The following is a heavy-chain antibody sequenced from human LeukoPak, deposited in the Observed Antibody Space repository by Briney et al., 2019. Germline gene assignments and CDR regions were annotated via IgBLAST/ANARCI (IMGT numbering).Heavy chain of an antibody. V-gene: IGHV3-7*01. CDR2: IKQDGSEK. CDR3: AGLRYLDY. J-gene: IGHJ4*02. Sequence: GGSLRLSCAASGFTSSSYWMSWVRQAPGKGLQWVANIKQDGSEKYYVDSVRGRFTISRDNAKNSLYLQMNSLRAEDTAIYYCAGLRYLDYWGRGTLVTVSS. D-gene: IGHD3-9*01. CDR1: GFTSSSYW.